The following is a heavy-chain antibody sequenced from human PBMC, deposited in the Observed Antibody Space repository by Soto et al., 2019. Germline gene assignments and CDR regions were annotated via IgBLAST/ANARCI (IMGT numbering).Heavy chain of an antibody. V-gene: IGHV3-15*07. J-gene: IGHJ4*02. D-gene: IGHD3-22*01. CDR2: IRSNIDGGTT. Sequence: GGSLRLSCAVSGVTLTNVWMNWVRQAPGKGPEWVGRIRSNIDGGTTDYAAPVKGRFTVSRDDSTNTLYLQMNSLKTEDTAVYYCTGPLYFYDNSGSDYWGQGTLVTVSS. CDR3: TGPLYFYDNSGSDY. CDR1: GVTLTNVW.